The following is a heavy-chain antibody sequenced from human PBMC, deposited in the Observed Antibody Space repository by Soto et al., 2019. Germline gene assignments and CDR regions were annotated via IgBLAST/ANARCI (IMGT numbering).Heavy chain of an antibody. Sequence: SETLSLTCAVYGGSFSGYYWSWIRQPPGKGLEWIGEINHSGSTNYNPSLKSRVTISVDTSKNQFSLKLSSVTAADTAVYYCARGPRYFEWLSYQINYYYGMDVWGQGTTVTVSS. CDR3: ARGPRYFEWLSYQINYYYGMDV. J-gene: IGHJ6*02. V-gene: IGHV4-34*01. D-gene: IGHD3-9*01. CDR2: INHSGST. CDR1: GGSFSGYY.